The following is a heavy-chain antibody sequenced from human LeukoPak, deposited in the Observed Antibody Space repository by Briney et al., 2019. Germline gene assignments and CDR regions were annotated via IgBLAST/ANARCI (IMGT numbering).Heavy chain of an antibody. D-gene: IGHD1-26*01. J-gene: IGHJ4*02. CDR2: IKSDGSST. CDR1: GFTFSSYW. CDR3: ARESSVGAHKAFDY. V-gene: IGHV3-74*01. Sequence: QPGGSLRLSCAASGFTFSSYWMHWVRQAPGKGLVCVSRIKSDGSSTSYADSVKGRFTISRDNAKNTLYMQMNSLKAEDTAVYYCARESSVGAHKAFDYWGQGTLVTVSS.